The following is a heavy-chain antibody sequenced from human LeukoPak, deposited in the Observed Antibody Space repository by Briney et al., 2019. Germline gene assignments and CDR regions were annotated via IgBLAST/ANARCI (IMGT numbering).Heavy chain of an antibody. V-gene: IGHV4-59*01. CDR2: IYYSGST. J-gene: IGHJ6*02. D-gene: IGHD6-13*01. CDR1: GGSISSYY. CDR3: ARGRAAADDDYYYYGMDV. Sequence: SETLSLTCTVSGGSISSYYWSWIRQPPGQGLEWIGYIYYSGSTNYNPSLKSRVTISVDTSKNQFSLKLSSVTAADTAVYYCARGRAAADDDYYYYGMDVWGQGTPVTVSS.